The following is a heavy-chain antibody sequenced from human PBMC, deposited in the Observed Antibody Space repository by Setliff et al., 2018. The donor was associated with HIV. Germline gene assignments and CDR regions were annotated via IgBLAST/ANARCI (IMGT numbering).Heavy chain of an antibody. J-gene: IGHJ4*02. Sequence: SETLSLTCAVYGESFSVYFWSWIRQPPGKGLEWIGNIYYTGSTYYTPSLNSRVTISVDTSKNQFSLKLYSVTAADTAVYYCARHIPSYSSSWYYFDYWGQGARVTVAS. CDR2: IYYTGST. CDR1: GESFSVYF. CDR3: ARHIPSYSSSWYYFDY. V-gene: IGHV4-34*01. D-gene: IGHD6-13*01.